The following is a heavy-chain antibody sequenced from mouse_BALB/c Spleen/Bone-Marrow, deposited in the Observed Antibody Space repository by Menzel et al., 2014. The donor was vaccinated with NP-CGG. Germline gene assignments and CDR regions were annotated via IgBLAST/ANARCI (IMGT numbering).Heavy chain of an antibody. J-gene: IGHJ4*01. D-gene: IGHD2-4*01. CDR2: INPGSGGT. Sequence: VKLMESGAELVRPGTSVKVSCKASGYAFTNYLIEWVKQRPGQGLEWIGVINPGSGGTNYNEKFKGKATLTADKSSSTAYVQLSSLTSDDSAVYFCARDGDYDEGYAMDYWGQGTSVTVST. CDR1: GYAFTNYL. V-gene: IGHV1-54*01. CDR3: ARDGDYDEGYAMDY.